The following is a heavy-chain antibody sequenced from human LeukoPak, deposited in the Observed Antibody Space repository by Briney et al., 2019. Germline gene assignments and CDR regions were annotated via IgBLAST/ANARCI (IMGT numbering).Heavy chain of an antibody. D-gene: IGHD6-19*01. CDR3: ARGSGTVAAFDY. CDR2: ISTSSTYI. J-gene: IGHJ4*02. V-gene: IGHV3-21*01. CDR1: GFTFSSYA. Sequence: GGSLRLSCAASGFTFSSYAMSWVRQAPGKGLEWVSSISTSSTYIYYTDSVKGRFTISRDNAKNSLYLQMNSLRAEDTAVYFCARGSGTVAAFDYWGQGTVVTISS.